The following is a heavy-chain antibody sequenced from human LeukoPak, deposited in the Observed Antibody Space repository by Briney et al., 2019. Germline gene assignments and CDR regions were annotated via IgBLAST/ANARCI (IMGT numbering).Heavy chain of an antibody. Sequence: GSLRLSCAASGFTFSNAWMSWVRQAPGKGLEWVGRIKSKTDGGTTDYAAPVKGRFTISRDDSKNTLYLQMNSLKTEDTAVYYCTTSPYYYDSSGRDVWGQGTTVTVSS. CDR1: GFTFSNAW. V-gene: IGHV3-15*01. J-gene: IGHJ6*02. CDR2: IKSKTDGGTT. CDR3: TTSPYYYDSSGRDV. D-gene: IGHD3-22*01.